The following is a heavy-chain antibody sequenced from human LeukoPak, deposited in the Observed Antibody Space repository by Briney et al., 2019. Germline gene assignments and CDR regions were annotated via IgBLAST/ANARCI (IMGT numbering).Heavy chain of an antibody. CDR1: GFTFRNFA. V-gene: IGHV3-23*01. CDR3: AKDIELFMS. CDR2: LSYGGTRT. J-gene: IGHJ5*02. Sequence: PGGSLRLSCAASGFTFRNFAMSWVRQAPGKGLEWVSGLSYGGTRTFYAASVKGRFTISRDDSNSTLFLQMDNLRVEDTATYYCAKDIELFMSWGQGTLVIVSS. D-gene: IGHD1-26*01.